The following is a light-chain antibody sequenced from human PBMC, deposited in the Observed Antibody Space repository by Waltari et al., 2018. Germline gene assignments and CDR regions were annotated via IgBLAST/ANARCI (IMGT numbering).Light chain of an antibody. CDR1: QSVSSN. CDR3: QQYNNWPPGIT. J-gene: IGKJ3*01. Sequence: ASQSVSSNLAWYQQKPGQAPRLLIYGASTRATGIPARFSGSGSGTEFTLTISSLQSEDFAVCYCQQYNNWPPGITFGPGTKVDIK. CDR2: GAS. V-gene: IGKV3-15*01.